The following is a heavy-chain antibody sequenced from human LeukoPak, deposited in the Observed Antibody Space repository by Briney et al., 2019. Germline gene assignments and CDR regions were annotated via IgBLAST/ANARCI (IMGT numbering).Heavy chain of an antibody. Sequence: GGSLRLSCAASGFTFRSYAMHWVRQAPGKGLEWVAVISYDGSNKYYADSVKGRFTISRDNSKNTLYLQMNSLRAEDTAVYYCARSLRGYCSSTSCYGMTDYWGQGTLVTVSS. D-gene: IGHD2-2*01. V-gene: IGHV3-30-3*01. CDR3: ARSLRGYCSSTSCYGMTDY. J-gene: IGHJ4*02. CDR1: GFTFRSYA. CDR2: ISYDGSNK.